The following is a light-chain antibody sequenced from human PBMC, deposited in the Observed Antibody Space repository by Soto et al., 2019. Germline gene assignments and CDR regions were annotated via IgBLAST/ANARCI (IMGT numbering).Light chain of an antibody. Sequence: DIQMPQSPSSLSASVGDRLTITYQASPHIINYLDWYQHNPEKPPKLMLYGASSLLSGVPSRFSGGGSGTNFTFTLRNLQPEDVATYFCQQYHTVRPLTFGGGTRVDI. J-gene: IGKJ4*01. CDR1: PHIINY. CDR3: QQYHTVRPLT. CDR2: GAS. V-gene: IGKV1-33*01.